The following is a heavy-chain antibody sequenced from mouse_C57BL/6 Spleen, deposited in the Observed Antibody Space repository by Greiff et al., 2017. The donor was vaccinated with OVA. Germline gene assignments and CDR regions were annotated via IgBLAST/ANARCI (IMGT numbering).Heavy chain of an antibody. CDR3: ARWVYYEMDY. J-gene: IGHJ4*01. CDR2: IYPGDGDT. Sequence: VMLVESGAELVKPGASVKISCKASGYAFSSYWMNWVKQRPGKGLEWIGQIYPGDGDTNYNGKFKGKATLTADKSSSTAYMQLSSLTSEDSAVYFCARWVYYEMDYWGQGTSVTVSS. V-gene: IGHV1-80*01. CDR1: GYAFSSYW.